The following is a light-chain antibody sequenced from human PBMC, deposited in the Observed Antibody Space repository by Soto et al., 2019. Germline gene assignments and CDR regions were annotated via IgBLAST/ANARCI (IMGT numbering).Light chain of an antibody. CDR3: SSYAGSNIFYV. V-gene: IGLV2-8*01. J-gene: IGLJ1*01. Sequence: QSALTQPPSASGSPGQSVTISCTGTSSDVGGYNYVSWYQQHPGKAPKLMIYEVSKRPSGVPDRFSGSKSGNTASLTVSGLHAEYEADYYCSSYAGSNIFYVFGTGTKLTVL. CDR2: EVS. CDR1: SSDVGGYNY.